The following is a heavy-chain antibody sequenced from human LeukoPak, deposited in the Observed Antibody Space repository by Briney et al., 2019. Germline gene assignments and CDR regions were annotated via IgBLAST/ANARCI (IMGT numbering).Heavy chain of an antibody. CDR3: ARPGRGAARNWFDP. V-gene: IGHV1-8*01. D-gene: IGHD6-6*01. Sequence: ASVKVSCKASGYTFTSYDINWVRPATGQGLEWMGWMNPNSGNTGYAQKFQGRVTMTRNTSISTAYMELSSLRSEDTAVYYCARPGRGAARNWFDPWGQGTLVTVSS. CDR2: MNPNSGNT. J-gene: IGHJ5*02. CDR1: GYTFTSYD.